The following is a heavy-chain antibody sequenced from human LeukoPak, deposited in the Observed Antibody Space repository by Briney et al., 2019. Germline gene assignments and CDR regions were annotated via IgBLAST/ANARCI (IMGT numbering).Heavy chain of an antibody. CDR1: GGSISSGSYY. V-gene: IGHV4-61*02. CDR3: ARDAVGATTKGFDY. J-gene: IGHJ4*02. CDR2: IYTSGST. Sequence: PSGTLSLTCTASGGSISSGSYYWSWIRQPAGKGLEWIGRIYTSGSTNYNPSLKSRVTISVDTSKNQFSLKLSSVTAADTAVYYCARDAVGATTKGFDYWGQGTLVTVSS. D-gene: IGHD1-26*01.